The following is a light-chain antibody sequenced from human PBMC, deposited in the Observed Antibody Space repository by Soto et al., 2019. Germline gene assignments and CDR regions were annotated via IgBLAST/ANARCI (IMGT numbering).Light chain of an antibody. CDR1: IPNSGSNY. CDR3: VSWDNSLGGCV. Sequence: QLVLTQPPSASGTPGQRVAISCSGSIPNSGSNYVYWYQQLPGTAPKLLIYSNDQRPSGVSDRFSGSKSGSTASLAISGLRSEDEADYYCVSWDNSLGGCVFGGGTKLTVL. J-gene: IGLJ3*02. V-gene: IGLV1-47*02. CDR2: SND.